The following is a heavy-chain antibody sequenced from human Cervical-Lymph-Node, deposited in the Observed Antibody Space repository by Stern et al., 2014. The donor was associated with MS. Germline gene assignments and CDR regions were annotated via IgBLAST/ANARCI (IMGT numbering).Heavy chain of an antibody. D-gene: IGHD6-13*01. Sequence: QVQLEESGAEVMKPWSSVKVTCKASGGTFSKVPSSWVRQAPGQGLGWMGGIFPVVGAPAYAQEFRRRVTITADVSTSTVYMELTSLRSDDTAVYYCALSSETSDRWYSLGYDLWGQGTLVTVSS. CDR1: GGTFSKVP. CDR3: ALSSETSDRWYSLGYDL. V-gene: IGHV1-69*01. CDR2: IFPVVGAP. J-gene: IGHJ5*02.